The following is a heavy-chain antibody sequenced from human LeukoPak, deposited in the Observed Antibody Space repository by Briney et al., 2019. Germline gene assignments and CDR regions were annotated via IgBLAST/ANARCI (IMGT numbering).Heavy chain of an antibody. J-gene: IGHJ6*02. D-gene: IGHD6-13*01. CDR1: GFTFSSYG. CDR3: ASKENVAAAGRYGMDV. V-gene: IGHV3-23*01. CDR2: ISGSGGST. Sequence: GGSLRLSCAASGFTFSSYGMHWVRQAPGKGLEWVSAISGSGGSTYYADSVKGRFTISRDNSKNTLYLQMNSLRAEDTAVYYCASKENVAAAGRYGMDVWGQGTTVTVSS.